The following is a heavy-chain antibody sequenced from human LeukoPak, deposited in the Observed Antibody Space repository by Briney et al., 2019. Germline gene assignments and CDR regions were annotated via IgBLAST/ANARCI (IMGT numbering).Heavy chain of an antibody. V-gene: IGHV3-33*08. CDR2: IWYDGSKK. J-gene: IGHJ4*02. D-gene: IGHD1-1*01. Sequence: PGGSLRLSCAASGFMFSGYWMSWVRQAPGKGLEWVAIIWYDGSKKYHADSVKGRFTVSRDNSNNMLYLQMDSLRAEDTAVYYCARYNSGTIDYWGQGTLVTVSS. CDR3: ARYNSGTIDY. CDR1: GFMFSGYW.